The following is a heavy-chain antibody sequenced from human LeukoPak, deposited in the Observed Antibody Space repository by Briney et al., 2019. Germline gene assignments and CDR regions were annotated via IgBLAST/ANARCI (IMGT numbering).Heavy chain of an antibody. V-gene: IGHV3-30-3*01. CDR3: ARGGTTPDY. CDR1: GFTFSSYA. D-gene: IGHD2-15*01. Sequence: GGSLRLSCAASGFTFSSYAMHWVRQAPGKGLEWVAVISYDGSNKYYADSVKGRFTISRDNSKNTLYLQMNSLRAEDTAVYYCARGGTTPDYWGQGTLVTVSS. CDR2: ISYDGSNK. J-gene: IGHJ4*02.